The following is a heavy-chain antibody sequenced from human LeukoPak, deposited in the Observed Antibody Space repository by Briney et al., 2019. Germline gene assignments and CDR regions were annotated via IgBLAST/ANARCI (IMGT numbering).Heavy chain of an antibody. V-gene: IGHV3-20*04. CDR3: ARKYSGSYYDFGAFDI. CDR2: INWNGGST. D-gene: IGHD1-26*01. CDR1: GFTFDDYG. Sequence: GGSLRLSCAASGFTFDDYGMSWVRQVPGKGLEWVSGINWNGGSTGYADSVKGRFTISRDNAKNSLYLQMNSLRAEDTALYYCARKYSGSYYDFGAFDIWSQGTMVTVSS. J-gene: IGHJ3*02.